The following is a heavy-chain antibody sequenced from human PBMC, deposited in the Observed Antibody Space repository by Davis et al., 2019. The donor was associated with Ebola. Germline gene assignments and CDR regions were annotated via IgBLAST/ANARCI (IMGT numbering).Heavy chain of an antibody. J-gene: IGHJ6*03. V-gene: IGHV3-30*18. Sequence: GGSLRLSCAASGFTFSRYGMHWVRQAPGKGLEWVTVISSDGRNEYYADSVEGRFTISRDNSKNTVYLQMNSLRPDDTAVYFCAKRADCRSANCQTGRMDVWGKGTRVTVSS. CDR1: GFTFSRYG. CDR2: ISSDGRNE. CDR3: AKRADCRSANCQTGRMDV. D-gene: IGHD2-2*01.